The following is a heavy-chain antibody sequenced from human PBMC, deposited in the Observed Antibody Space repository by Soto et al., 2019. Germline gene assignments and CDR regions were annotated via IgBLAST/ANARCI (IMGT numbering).Heavy chain of an antibody. CDR1: GFTFRSYS. Sequence: GGSLRLSCSASGFTFRSYSMPWVRQAPGKGLEYVSAISSNGVSTYYAASVKGRFTISRDNSKNTLYLQMGSLRAEDTAVYYCVKHKMAAARELDYWGQGTLVSVSS. V-gene: IGHV3-64D*06. CDR2: ISSNGVST. J-gene: IGHJ4*02. D-gene: IGHD2-15*01. CDR3: VKHKMAAARELDY.